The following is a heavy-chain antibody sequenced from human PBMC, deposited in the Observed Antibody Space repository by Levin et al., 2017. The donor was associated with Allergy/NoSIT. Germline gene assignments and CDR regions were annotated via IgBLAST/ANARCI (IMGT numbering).Heavy chain of an antibody. CDR2: VKQDGSER. CDR1: GFSFSSYW. D-gene: IGHD3-3*01. Sequence: SGGSLRLSCAASGFSFSSYWMSWVRQAPGKGLEWVAHVKQDGSERYYVDSVEGRFTISRDNAKNSLYLQMNSLRAEDTAVYYCARGSGYYLYWGQGTLVSVSS. V-gene: IGHV3-7*01. CDR3: ARGSGYYLY. J-gene: IGHJ4*02.